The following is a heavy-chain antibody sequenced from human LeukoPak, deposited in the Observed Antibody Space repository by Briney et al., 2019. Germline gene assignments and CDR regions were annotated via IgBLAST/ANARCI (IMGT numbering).Heavy chain of an antibody. CDR2: IYYSGST. CDR3: ARARYSSGRIDY. D-gene: IGHD6-19*01. CDR1: GGSISSYY. V-gene: IGHV4-59*01. Sequence: SETLSLTCTVSGGSISSYYWSWIRQPPGKGLEWIGYIYYSGSTNYNPSLKSRVTISVDTSKNQFSLKLSSMTAADTAVYYCARARYSSGRIDYWGQGTLVTVSS. J-gene: IGHJ4*02.